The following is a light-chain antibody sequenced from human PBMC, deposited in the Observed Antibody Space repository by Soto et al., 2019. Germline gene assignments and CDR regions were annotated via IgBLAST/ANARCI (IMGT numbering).Light chain of an antibody. CDR3: MQSIQLWT. J-gene: IGKJ1*01. CDR1: QSLLHTDGKTY. Sequence: DVVLTHTPLSLSVTPGQPASISCKSRQSLLHTDGKTYLSWYLQKPGQSPQPLIFDVSKRFSGVPDRFSRSGSGTDFTLKIRRVEAEHVGVYYCMQSIQLWTFGQGTKVEIK. V-gene: IGKV2D-29*02. CDR2: DVS.